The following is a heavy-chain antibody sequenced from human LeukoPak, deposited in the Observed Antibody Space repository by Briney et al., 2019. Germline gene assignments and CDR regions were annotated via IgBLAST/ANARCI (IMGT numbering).Heavy chain of an antibody. CDR2: INPKSGET. D-gene: IGHD7-27*01. Sequence: ASVKVSCKASRYTFTDYYMHGVREAPGQGLDWMGWINPKSGETRYEQNFQGRVTMTRDTSITTAYMELSRLRSDDTAVYYCAREAGDNTYNVWGQGTMVTVSS. CDR1: RYTFTDYY. J-gene: IGHJ3*01. CDR3: AREAGDNTYNV. V-gene: IGHV1-2*02.